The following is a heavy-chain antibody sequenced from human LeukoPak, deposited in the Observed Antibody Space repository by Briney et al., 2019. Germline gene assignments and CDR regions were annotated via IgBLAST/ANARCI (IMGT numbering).Heavy chain of an antibody. CDR2: IIPILGIA. V-gene: IGHV1-69*04. CDR1: GGTFSSYA. J-gene: IGHJ6*02. D-gene: IGHD5-12*01. Sequence: LVKVSCKSSGGTFSSYAIIWVRQAPGQGLEWMGRIIPILGIANYAQKFQGRVTITADKSTSTAYMELSSLRSEDTAVYYCASILGPLRNPAGYSGYDLWYGMDVWGQGTTVTVSS. CDR3: ASILGPLRNPAGYSGYDLWYGMDV.